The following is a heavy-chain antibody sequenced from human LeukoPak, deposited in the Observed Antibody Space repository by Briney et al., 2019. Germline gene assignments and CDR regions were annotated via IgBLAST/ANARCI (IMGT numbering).Heavy chain of an antibody. J-gene: IGHJ4*02. Sequence: GESLKISCKGSGYSFTGYWISWVRQMPGKGLEWMGRIDPSDSYTNYSPSFQGHVTISADKSISTAYLQWSSLKASDTAMYYCAVECSSTSCRVDYWGQGTLVTVSS. D-gene: IGHD2-2*01. V-gene: IGHV5-10-1*01. CDR1: GYSFTGYW. CDR2: IDPSDSYT. CDR3: AVECSSTSCRVDY.